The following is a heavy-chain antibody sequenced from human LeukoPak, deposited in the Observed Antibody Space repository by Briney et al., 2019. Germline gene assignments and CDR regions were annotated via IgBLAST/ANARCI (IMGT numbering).Heavy chain of an antibody. Sequence: SETLSLTCTVSGGSVTRGAYSWTWIRQPVGKGLEWIGRIYTSGDTKYNPSLKSRVTMSVDTSKNQFSLKLSSVTAADTAVYYCARHQWVPAFDIWGQGTMVTVSS. CDR1: GGSVTRGAYS. CDR2: IYTSGDT. D-gene: IGHD1-26*01. CDR3: ARHQWVPAFDI. J-gene: IGHJ3*02. V-gene: IGHV4-61*02.